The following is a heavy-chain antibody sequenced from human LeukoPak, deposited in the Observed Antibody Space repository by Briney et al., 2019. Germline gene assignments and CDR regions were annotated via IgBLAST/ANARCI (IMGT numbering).Heavy chain of an antibody. CDR3: ARPYYDSSGYRFDY. D-gene: IGHD3-22*01. V-gene: IGHV3-7*03. CDR1: GFTFSSYW. CDR2: LKQDGSEK. Sequence: GGSLRLSCAASGFTFSSYWMSWVRQAPAKGLEWVANLKQDGSEKYYVDSVKGRFTISRDNAKNSLYLQMNSLRAEDTAVYYCARPYYDSSGYRFDYWGQGTLVTVSS. J-gene: IGHJ4*02.